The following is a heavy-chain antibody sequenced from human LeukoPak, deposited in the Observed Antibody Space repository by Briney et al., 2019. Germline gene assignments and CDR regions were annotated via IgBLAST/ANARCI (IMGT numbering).Heavy chain of an antibody. CDR3: ARRSGSYHFDY. J-gene: IGHJ4*02. V-gene: IGHV4-39*01. D-gene: IGHD1-26*01. CDR1: GGSISSTSYY. CDR2: IYYSGST. Sequence: PRETLSLTCTVSGGSISSTSYYWGWIRQPPGKGLEWIGNIYYSGSTYYNPSLKSRVTISVDTSKNQFSLKLSSVTAADTAFYYCARRSGSYHFDYWGQGTLVTVSS.